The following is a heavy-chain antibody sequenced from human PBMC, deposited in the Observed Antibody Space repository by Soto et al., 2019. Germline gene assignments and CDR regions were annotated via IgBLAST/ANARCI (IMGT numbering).Heavy chain of an antibody. J-gene: IGHJ4*02. CDR1: EYTFTSYV. D-gene: IGHD4-4*01. Sequence: ASVKVSCKASEYTFTSYVMHLVRQAPGQSLEXIGXXXAGXGXTXXSXXXQDRVTITRDTYANTAYMEMSRLRSEDTAVYYCARELQGLYYFDYWGQGALVTVSS. CDR3: ARELQGLYYFDY. V-gene: IGHV1-3*01. CDR2: XXAGXGXT.